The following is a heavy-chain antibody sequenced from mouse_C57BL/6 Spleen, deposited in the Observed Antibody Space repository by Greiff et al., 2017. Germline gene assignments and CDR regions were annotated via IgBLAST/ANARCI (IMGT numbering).Heavy chain of an antibody. CDR2: ISYSGST. CDR1: GYSITSGYD. Sequence: EVQLQESGPGMVKPSQSLSLTCTVTGYSITSGYDWHWIRHFPGNKLEWMGYISYSGSTNYNPSLKSRISITHDTSKNHFFLKLNSVTTEDTATYYCARGYGNYAMDYWGQGTSVTVSS. D-gene: IGHD2-10*02. CDR3: ARGYGNYAMDY. V-gene: IGHV3-1*01. J-gene: IGHJ4*01.